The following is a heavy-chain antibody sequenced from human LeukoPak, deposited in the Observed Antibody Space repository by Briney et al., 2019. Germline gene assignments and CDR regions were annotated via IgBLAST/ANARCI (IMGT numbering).Heavy chain of an antibody. CDR1: GGSISSSSYY. J-gene: IGHJ5*02. D-gene: IGHD1-26*01. Sequence: SETLSLTCTVSGGSISSSSYYWGWISQPPGKGLEWIGSIYYSGNTYYNPSLKSRVTISVDTSKNQFSLKLSSVTAADTAVYYCARRDATRDGFDPWGQGTLVTVSS. CDR2: IYYSGNT. V-gene: IGHV4-39*01. CDR3: ARRDATRDGFDP.